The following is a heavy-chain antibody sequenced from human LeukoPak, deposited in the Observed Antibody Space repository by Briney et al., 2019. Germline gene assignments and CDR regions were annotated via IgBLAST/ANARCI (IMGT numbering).Heavy chain of an antibody. Sequence: GGSLRLSCAASGFTFSSYGMHWIRQAPGKGLEWVSYISGSGAATYYADSVKGRFTISRDNPKDSLYLQLNSLRAEDTALYYCARVRGSYSADYWGQGTLVTVSS. D-gene: IGHD1-26*01. CDR3: ARVRGSYSADY. V-gene: IGHV3-48*04. CDR2: ISGSGAAT. J-gene: IGHJ4*02. CDR1: GFTFSSYG.